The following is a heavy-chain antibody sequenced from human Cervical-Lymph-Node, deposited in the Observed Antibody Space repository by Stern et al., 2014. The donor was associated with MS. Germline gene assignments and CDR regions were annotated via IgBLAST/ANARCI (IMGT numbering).Heavy chain of an antibody. CDR3: ARSEEPSMIRPSDYFYPMDV. CDR1: GGTFSNYA. D-gene: IGHD3-16*01. J-gene: IGHJ6*02. CDR2: IIPIFGTP. V-gene: IGHV1-69*01. Sequence: VQLVQSGAEVKKPGSSVKVSCKASGGTFSNYALSWVRQAPGQGLEWMGAIIPIFGTPKYAQRFQDRVSITADESRTTAYMELSSLRSDDTAVYYCARSEEPSMIRPSDYFYPMDVWGQGTTVSVSS.